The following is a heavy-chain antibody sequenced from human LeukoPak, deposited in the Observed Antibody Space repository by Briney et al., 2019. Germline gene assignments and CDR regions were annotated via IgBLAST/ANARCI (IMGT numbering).Heavy chain of an antibody. Sequence: PSETLSLTCTVSGGSINSSSYYWGWIRQPPGKGLEWIGSIYYSGSTYYNPSLKSRVTISVDTSKNQFSLKLSSVTAADTAVYYCARGPPTVTTFDYWGQGTLVTASS. CDR3: ARGPPTVTTFDY. D-gene: IGHD4-17*01. V-gene: IGHV4-39*07. J-gene: IGHJ4*02. CDR1: GGSINSSSYY. CDR2: IYYSGST.